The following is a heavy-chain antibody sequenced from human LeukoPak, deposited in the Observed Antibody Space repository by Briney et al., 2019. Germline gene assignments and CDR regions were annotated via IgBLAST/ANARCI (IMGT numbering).Heavy chain of an antibody. Sequence: PSETLSLTCTVSGDSMSSYYWSWIRQPPGKGLEWIGHIYYSGSTNYNPSLKSRVTISVDTSKNQFSLKLSSVTAADTAVYFCARNNYVTHFYGLDVWGQGTTVTVSS. CDR1: GDSMSSYY. CDR3: ARNNYVTHFYGLDV. V-gene: IGHV4-59*01. D-gene: IGHD4-11*01. J-gene: IGHJ6*02. CDR2: IYYSGST.